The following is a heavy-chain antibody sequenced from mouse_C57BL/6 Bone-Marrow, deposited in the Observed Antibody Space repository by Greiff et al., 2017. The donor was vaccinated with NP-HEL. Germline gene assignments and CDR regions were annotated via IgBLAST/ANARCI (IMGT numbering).Heavy chain of an antibody. CDR1: GFTFSDYG. V-gene: IGHV5-17*01. CDR2: ISSGSSTI. J-gene: IGHJ2*01. CDR3: AKDSDYFDY. Sequence: VKLVESGGGLVKPGGSLKLSCADSGFTFSDYGMHWVRQAPEKGLEWVAYISSGSSTIYYADTVKGRFTISRDNAKNTLFLQMTSLRSEDTAMYYCAKDSDYFDYWGQGTTLTVSS.